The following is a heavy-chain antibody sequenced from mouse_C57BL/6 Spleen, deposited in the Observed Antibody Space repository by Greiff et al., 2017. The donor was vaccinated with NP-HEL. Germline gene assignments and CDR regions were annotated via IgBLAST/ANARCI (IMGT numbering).Heavy chain of an antibody. D-gene: IGHD1-1*01. CDR1: GYSITSDY. J-gene: IGHJ1*03. CDR3: ARKEDYYYGSSYGYFDV. CDR2: ISYSGST. Sequence: EVHLVESGPGLAKPSQTLSLTCSVTGYSITSDYWNWIRKFPGNKLEYMGYISYSGSTYYNPSLKNRISITRDTSKNQYYLQLNSVTTEDTDTYYCARKEDYYYGSSYGYFDVWGTGTTVTVSS. V-gene: IGHV3-8*01.